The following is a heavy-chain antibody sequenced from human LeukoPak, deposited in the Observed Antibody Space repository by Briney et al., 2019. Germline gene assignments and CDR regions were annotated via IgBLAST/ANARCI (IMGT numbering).Heavy chain of an antibody. CDR3: TRDLGAYAQ. J-gene: IGHJ4*02. CDR2: IRSKADGGTA. V-gene: IGHV3-15*01. Sequence: PGGSLRLSCAASGSTFNDAWMSWVRQAPGKGLEWVGRIRSKADGGTADYAAPVTGRFSMSRDDSKNTLYLQMNSLKTEDTAVYYCTRDLGAYAQWGQGTLVTVSS. CDR1: GSTFNDAW. D-gene: IGHD1-26*01.